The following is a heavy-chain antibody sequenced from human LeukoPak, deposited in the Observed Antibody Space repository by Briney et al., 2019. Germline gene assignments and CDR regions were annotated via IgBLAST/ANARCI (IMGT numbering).Heavy chain of an antibody. Sequence: GESLKISCKGSGYSFANYWIGWVRQMPGKGLEWMGIMFPGDSDPRYSPSFQGQVTISVDKSVSTAYLQWNSLKASDTAMFYCARLSSNDYNCDYWGQGTLVTVSS. CDR3: ARLSSNDYNCDY. CDR1: GYSFANYW. J-gene: IGHJ4*02. CDR2: MFPGDSDP. V-gene: IGHV5-51*01. D-gene: IGHD5-24*01.